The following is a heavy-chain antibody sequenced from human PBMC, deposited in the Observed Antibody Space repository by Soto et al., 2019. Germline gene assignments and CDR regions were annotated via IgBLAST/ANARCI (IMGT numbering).Heavy chain of an antibody. V-gene: IGHV1-3*01. D-gene: IGHD2-2*01. J-gene: IGHJ4*02. CDR2: INAGNGNT. Sequence: ASVKVSCKASGYTFTSYAMHWVRQAPGQRLEWMGWINAGNGNTKYSQKFQGRVTITRDTSASTAYMELSSLRSEDTAVYYCAKSWGIVVVPPALLDYWGQGTLVIVSS. CDR1: GYTFTSYA. CDR3: AKSWGIVVVPPALLDY.